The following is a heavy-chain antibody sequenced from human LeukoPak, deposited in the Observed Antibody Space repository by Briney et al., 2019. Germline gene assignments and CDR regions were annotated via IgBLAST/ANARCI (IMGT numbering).Heavy chain of an antibody. CDR3: ATDSLHISGWYGWFDP. D-gene: IGHD6-19*01. CDR2: FDPEDGET. CDR1: GYTLTELS. Sequence: GASVKVSCKVSGYTLTELSMHWVRQAPGKGLEWMGGFDPEDGETIYAQKFQGRVTMTEDTSTDTAYMELSSLRSEDTAVYYCATDSLHISGWYGWFDPWGQGTLVTVSS. J-gene: IGHJ5*02. V-gene: IGHV1-24*01.